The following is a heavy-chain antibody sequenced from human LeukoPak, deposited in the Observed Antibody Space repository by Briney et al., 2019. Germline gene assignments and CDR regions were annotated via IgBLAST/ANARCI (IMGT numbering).Heavy chain of an antibody. CDR2: INNDGSYT. CDR1: GFTFSNYA. V-gene: IGHV3-23*01. Sequence: GGSLRLSCAASGFTFSNYAMTWVRQAPGKGLEWVSAINNDGSYTHYADSVKGRFTISRDNSKNTLYLQMTSLTAEDTAVYFCADRPIGMAGQPNYYFDYWGQGTLVTVSS. CDR3: ADRPIGMAGQPNYYFDY. J-gene: IGHJ4*02. D-gene: IGHD6-19*01.